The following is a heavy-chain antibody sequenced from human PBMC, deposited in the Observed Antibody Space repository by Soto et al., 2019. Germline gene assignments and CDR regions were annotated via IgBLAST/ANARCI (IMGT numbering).Heavy chain of an antibody. CDR3: ARGPPLGY. Sequence: PSETLSLTCAVSGGSISSGGYSWSWIRQPPGKGLEWIGYIYHSGSTYYNPSLKSRVTISVGRSKNQFSLKLSSVTAADTAVYYCARGPPLGYWGQGTLVTVSS. V-gene: IGHV4-30-2*01. CDR1: GGSISSGGYS. J-gene: IGHJ4*02. CDR2: IYHSGST.